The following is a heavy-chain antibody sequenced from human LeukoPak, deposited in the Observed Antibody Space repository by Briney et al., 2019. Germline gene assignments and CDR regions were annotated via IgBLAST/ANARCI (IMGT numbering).Heavy chain of an antibody. CDR2: ISGDGGST. J-gene: IGHJ6*02. CDR1: GFTFDDYS. Sequence: GGSLRLSCAASGFTFDDYSMHWVRQAPGKGLEWVSLISGDGGSTYYADSVKGRFTISRDNSKNSLYLQMNSLRTEDTALYYCAKDLGWFGELFSYYYYGMDVWGQGTTVTVSS. D-gene: IGHD3-10*01. V-gene: IGHV3-43*02. CDR3: AKDLGWFGELFSYYYYGMDV.